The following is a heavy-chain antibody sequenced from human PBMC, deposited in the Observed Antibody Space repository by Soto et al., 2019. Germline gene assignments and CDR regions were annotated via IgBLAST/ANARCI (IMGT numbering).Heavy chain of an antibody. V-gene: IGHV3-72*01. CDR2: SRQKTSNYST. Sequence: EVQLVESGGGLVQPGGSLRLSCVTSGFTFSDHYMDWVRQAPGKGLEWVGRSRQKTSNYSTYYSPSVRGRFTISRDESKHSLYLKMDRLKTEDTALYYCASPPTESTTGDYWGQGTLVTVSS. CDR3: ASPPTESTTGDY. D-gene: IGHD1-26*01. J-gene: IGHJ4*02. CDR1: GFTFSDHY.